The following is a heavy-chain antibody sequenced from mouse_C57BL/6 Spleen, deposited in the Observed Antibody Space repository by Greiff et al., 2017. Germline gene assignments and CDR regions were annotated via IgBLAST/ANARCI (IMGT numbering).Heavy chain of an antibody. D-gene: IGHD1-1*01. Sequence: EVQLQQSGPELVKPGASVKIPCKASGYTFTDYNMDWVKQSHGKSLEWIGDINPNNGSTIYNQKFKGKATLTVDKSSSTAYMELRSLTSEDTAVYYCARDYYGSNWYFDVWGTGTTVTVSS. CDR3: ARDYYGSNWYFDV. V-gene: IGHV1-18*01. J-gene: IGHJ1*03. CDR1: GYTFTDYN. CDR2: INPNNGST.